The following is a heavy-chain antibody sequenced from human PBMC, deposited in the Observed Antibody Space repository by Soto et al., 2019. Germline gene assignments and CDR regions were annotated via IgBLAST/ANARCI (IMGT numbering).Heavy chain of an antibody. CDR2: ISSSSSTI. Sequence: GGSLRLSCAASGFTFSSYSMNWVRQAPGKGLEWVSYISSSSSTIYYADSVKGRFTISRDNAKNSLYLQMNSLRAEDTAVYYCARVAYCSGGSCPDAFDIWGQGTMVTVSS. V-gene: IGHV3-48*01. CDR1: GFTFSSYS. D-gene: IGHD2-15*01. J-gene: IGHJ3*02. CDR3: ARVAYCSGGSCPDAFDI.